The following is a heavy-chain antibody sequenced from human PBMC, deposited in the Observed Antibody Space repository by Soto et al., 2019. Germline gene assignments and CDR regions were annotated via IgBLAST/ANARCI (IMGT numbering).Heavy chain of an antibody. CDR3: ARGGLPGTGFDY. CDR1: GYTFTSYD. D-gene: IGHD1-7*01. V-gene: IGHV1-8*01. CDR2: MNPNSGNT. J-gene: IGHJ4*02. Sequence: QVQLVQSGAEVKKPGASVKVSCKASGYTFTSYDINWVRQATGQGLEWMGWMNPNSGNTGYAQKFQGRVSMTRNTSRTTDYMELSSLRSEDTAVYYCARGGLPGTGFDYWGQGPLVTVSS.